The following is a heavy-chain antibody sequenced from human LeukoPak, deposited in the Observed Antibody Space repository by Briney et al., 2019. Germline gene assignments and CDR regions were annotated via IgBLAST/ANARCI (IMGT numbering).Heavy chain of an antibody. CDR2: ISRSGSII. V-gene: IGHV3-48*03. Sequence: LGGSLRLSCVASRFIFSGYEMNWVRRAPGKGLEWVAYISRSGSIIKYADSVKGRFTISRDNAKNSLYLQMNSLRAEDTAVYYCARGFSENDYWGQGTLVTVSS. CDR3: ARGFSENDY. CDR1: RFIFSGYE. J-gene: IGHJ4*02. D-gene: IGHD3-3*01.